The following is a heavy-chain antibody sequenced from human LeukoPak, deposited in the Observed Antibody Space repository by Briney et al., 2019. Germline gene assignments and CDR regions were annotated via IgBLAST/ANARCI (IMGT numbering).Heavy chain of an antibody. D-gene: IGHD4-11*01. Sequence: PSETLSLTCAVYGGSFSGYYWSWIRQPPGKGLGWIGEINHSGSTNYNPSLKSRVTISVDTSKNQFSLKLSSVTAADTAVYYCARGAKTTGTYYFDYWGQGTLVTVSS. CDR1: GGSFSGYY. CDR2: INHSGST. V-gene: IGHV4-34*01. J-gene: IGHJ4*02. CDR3: ARGAKTTGTYYFDY.